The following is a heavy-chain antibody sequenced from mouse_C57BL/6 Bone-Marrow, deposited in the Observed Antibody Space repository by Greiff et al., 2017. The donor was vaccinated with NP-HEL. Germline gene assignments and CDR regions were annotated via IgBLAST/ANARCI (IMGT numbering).Heavy chain of an antibody. CDR2: IWGVGST. D-gene: IGHD2-3*01. Sequence: VQLVESGPGLVAPSQSLSITCTVSGFSLTSYGVDWVRQSPGKGLEWLGVIWGVGSTNYNSALKSRLSISKDNSKSQVFLKMNSLQTDDTAMYYCASGPFYDGYYERFAYWGQGTLVTVSA. CDR3: ASGPFYDGYYERFAY. CDR1: GFSLTSYG. V-gene: IGHV2-6*01. J-gene: IGHJ3*01.